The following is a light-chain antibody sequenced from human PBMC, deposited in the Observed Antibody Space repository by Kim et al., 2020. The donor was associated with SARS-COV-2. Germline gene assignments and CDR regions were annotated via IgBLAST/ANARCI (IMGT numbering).Light chain of an antibody. CDR1: SDDVGGYDY. CDR2: DVS. V-gene: IGLV2-11*01. J-gene: IGLJ2*01. CDR3: CSYARSFNLI. Sequence: QSALTQPRSVSGSPGQSVTISCTGTSDDVGGYDYVSWFQQHPGKAPKLIIHDVSQRPSGVPDRFSGSKSGNTASLTVSGLQAGDEADYYCCSYARSFNLICGGGTQLTVL.